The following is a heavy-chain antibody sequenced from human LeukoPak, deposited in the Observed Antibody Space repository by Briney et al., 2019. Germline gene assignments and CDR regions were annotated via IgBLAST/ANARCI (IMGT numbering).Heavy chain of an antibody. J-gene: IGHJ4*02. Sequence: SETLSLTCAVYGGSFSGYYWSWIRQPPGKGLEWIGEINHSGSTNYNPSLKSRVTISVDTSKNQFSLKLSSVTAADTAVYNCARGSTIFGVVILTHFDYWGQGTLVTVSS. CDR3: ARGSTIFGVVILTHFDY. D-gene: IGHD3-3*01. CDR1: GGSFSGYY. CDR2: INHSGST. V-gene: IGHV4-34*01.